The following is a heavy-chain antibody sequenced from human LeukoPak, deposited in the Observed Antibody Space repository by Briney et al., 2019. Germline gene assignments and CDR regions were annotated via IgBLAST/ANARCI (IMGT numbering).Heavy chain of an antibody. D-gene: IGHD2-2*01. CDR1: GGSISSSSYY. CDR3: ARVRCSSTSCYYYYYYYGMDV. CDR2: IYYSGST. V-gene: IGHV4-39*01. J-gene: IGHJ6*02. Sequence: PSETLSLACTVSGGSISSSSYYWGWIRQPPGTGLEWIRSIYYSGSTYYNPSLKSRVTISVDTSKNQFSLKLSSVTAADTAVYYCARVRCSSTSCYYYYYYYGMDVWGQGTTVTVSS.